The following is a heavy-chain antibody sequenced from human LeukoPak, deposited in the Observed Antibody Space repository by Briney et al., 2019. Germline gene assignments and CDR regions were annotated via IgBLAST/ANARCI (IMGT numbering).Heavy chain of an antibody. J-gene: IGHJ4*02. CDR1: GGTFSSYT. CDR2: IIPILGIA. D-gene: IGHD6-13*01. CDR3: ARAIAAAGTDY. Sequence: ASVKVSCKASGGTFSSYTISWVRQAPGQGLEWIGRIIPILGIANYAQKFQGRVTITADKSTSTAYMELSSLRSEDTAVYYCARAIAAAGTDYWGQGTLVTVSS. V-gene: IGHV1-69*02.